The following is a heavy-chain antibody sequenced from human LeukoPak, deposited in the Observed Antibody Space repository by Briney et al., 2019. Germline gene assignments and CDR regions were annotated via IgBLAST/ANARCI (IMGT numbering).Heavy chain of an antibody. J-gene: IGHJ4*02. CDR2: ITTSNGNT. Sequence: ASVKVSCKASGYTFTSYGISWVRQAPGQGLEWMGWITTSNGNTNYAQKLQGRVTMTTDTSTSTAYMELRSLRSDDTAVYYCARSRSRDCSSTSCYSYGLDYWGQGTLVTVSS. D-gene: IGHD2-2*01. CDR1: GYTFTSYG. V-gene: IGHV1-18*01. CDR3: ARSRSRDCSSTSCYSYGLDY.